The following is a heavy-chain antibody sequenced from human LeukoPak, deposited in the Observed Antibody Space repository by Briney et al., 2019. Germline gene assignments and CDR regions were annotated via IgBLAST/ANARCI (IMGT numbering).Heavy chain of an antibody. Sequence: PGGSLRLSCAASGFTFSSYAMHWVRQAPGKGLEWVAVISYDGSNKYYADSVKGRFTISRDNSKNTLYLQMNSLRAEDTAVYYCAKDVKMYYFDYWGQGTLVTVSS. CDR3: AKDVKMYYFDY. V-gene: IGHV3-30*14. J-gene: IGHJ4*02. D-gene: IGHD3-16*02. CDR1: GFTFSSYA. CDR2: ISYDGSNK.